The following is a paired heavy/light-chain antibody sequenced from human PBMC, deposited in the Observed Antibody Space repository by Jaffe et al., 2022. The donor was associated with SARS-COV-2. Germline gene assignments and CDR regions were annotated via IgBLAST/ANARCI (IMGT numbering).Light chain of an antibody. Sequence: QSALTQPASVSGSPGQSITISCTGTSSDVGGYNSVSWYQQHPGKAPKLMIYDVSNRPSGVSDRFSGSKSGSTASLTISGLQAEDEADYYCNSYTSSNTQVFGTGTKVTVL. J-gene: IGLJ1*01. CDR3: NSYTSSNTQV. CDR2: DVS. V-gene: IGLV2-14*01. CDR1: SSDVGGYNS.
Heavy chain of an antibody. CDR2: IWYDGIRK. D-gene: IGHD1-7*01. V-gene: IGHV3-33*01. CDR1: GFTFRSHG. CDR3: ARDDDRNSRYSQLPY. J-gene: IGHJ4*02. Sequence: QVQLVESGGAVVQPGRSLRLSCAASGFTFRSHGMHWVRQAPGKGLEWVAVIWYDGIRKYYADSAKGRFTVSRDDSTNTLYLQMSSLRAEDTAVYYCARDDDRNSRYSQLPYWGQGTLVTVSS.